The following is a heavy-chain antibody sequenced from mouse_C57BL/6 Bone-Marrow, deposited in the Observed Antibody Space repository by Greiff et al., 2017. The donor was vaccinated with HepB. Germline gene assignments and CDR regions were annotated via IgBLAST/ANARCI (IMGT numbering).Heavy chain of an antibody. J-gene: IGHJ2*01. V-gene: IGHV1-64*01. CDR1: GYTFTSYW. Sequence: QVQLQQPGAELVKPGASVKLSCKASGYTFTSYWMHWVKQRPGQGLEWIGMIHPNSGSTNYNEKLKSKATLTVDKSSSTAYMQLSSLTSEDSAVYYCARSVIYYGNYDYFDYWGQGTTLTVSS. CDR3: ARSVIYYGNYDYFDY. D-gene: IGHD2-1*01. CDR2: IHPNSGST.